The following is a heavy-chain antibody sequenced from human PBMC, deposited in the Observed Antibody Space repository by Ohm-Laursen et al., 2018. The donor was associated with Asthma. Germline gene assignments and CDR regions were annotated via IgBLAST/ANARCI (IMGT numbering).Heavy chain of an antibody. J-gene: IGHJ6*02. V-gene: IGHV3-69-1*01. CDR1: GFTFSDYY. CDR3: AVRTTSAGFDV. Sequence: SLRLSCAASGFTFSDYYMNWVRQAPGKGLEWVSYITSYSSTTYYADSVKGRFTISRDNAKNSLYLQMNSLRAQDTAVYYCAVRTTSAGFDVWGQGTTVTVSS. CDR2: ITSYSSTT. D-gene: IGHD1-1*01.